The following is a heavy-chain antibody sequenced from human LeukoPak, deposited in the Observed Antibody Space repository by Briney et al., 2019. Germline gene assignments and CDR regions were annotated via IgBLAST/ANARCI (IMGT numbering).Heavy chain of an antibody. D-gene: IGHD3-10*01. CDR1: GFMFSNYY. J-gene: IGHJ6*03. V-gene: IGHV3-74*01. Sequence: GGSLRLSCVGSGFMFSNYYTYWVRQAPGKGLVWVSRIKNAGIDTIYADSVRGRFTVSRDNAKNTVYLQMSSLRAEDTAVYYCARGGYGHNMDVWGEGTTVTVSS. CDR2: IKNAGIDT. CDR3: ARGGYGHNMDV.